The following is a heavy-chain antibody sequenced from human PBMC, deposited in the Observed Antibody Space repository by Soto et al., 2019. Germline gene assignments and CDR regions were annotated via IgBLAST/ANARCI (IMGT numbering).Heavy chain of an antibody. V-gene: IGHV3-15*01. CDR1: GFTFSNAW. CDR2: IKSKTDGGTA. CDR3: AKRQELLG. Sequence: GGSLRLSCAASGFTFSNAWMSWVRQAPGKGLGWIGLIKSKTDGGTADYAAPVKGRFTISRDDSKNTLYLQMNSLKPEDTAVYYCAKRQELLGGGEGTLVTVSS. D-gene: IGHD6-19*01. J-gene: IGHJ4*02.